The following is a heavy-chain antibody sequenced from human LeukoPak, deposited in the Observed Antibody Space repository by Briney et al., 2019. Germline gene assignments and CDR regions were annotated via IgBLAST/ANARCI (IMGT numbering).Heavy chain of an antibody. CDR3: AKDLGSGWYVAYFDY. J-gene: IGHJ4*02. D-gene: IGHD6-19*01. CDR2: ISGSGGST. CDR1: GFTFSSYA. V-gene: IGHV3-23*01. Sequence: PGGSLRLSCAASGFTFSSYAMSWVRQAPGKGLEWVSAISGSGGSTYYADSVKGRFTVSRDNSKNTLYLQMNSLRAEDTAVYYCAKDLGSGWYVAYFDYWGQGTLVTVSS.